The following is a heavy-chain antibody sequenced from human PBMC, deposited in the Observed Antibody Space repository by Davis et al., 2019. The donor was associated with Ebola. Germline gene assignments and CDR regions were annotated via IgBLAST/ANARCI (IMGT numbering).Heavy chain of an antibody. J-gene: IGHJ4*02. D-gene: IGHD2/OR15-2a*01. V-gene: IGHV5-51*01. CDR3: ARLESTIIQDY. Sequence: GGSLRLSCKGSGYSFTTYWIGWVRQMPGKGLEWMGIIYPGDSDTRYSPSFQGQVTISADKSISTAYLQWSSLKASDTAMYYCARLESTIIQDYWGQGTLVTVSS. CDR2: IYPGDSDT. CDR1: GYSFTTYW.